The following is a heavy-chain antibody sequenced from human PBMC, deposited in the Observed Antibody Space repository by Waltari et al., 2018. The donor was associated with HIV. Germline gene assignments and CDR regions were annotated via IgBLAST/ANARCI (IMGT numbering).Heavy chain of an antibody. Sequence: QLQLQESGPGLVKPSETLSLTCTVSAGSISSSSHYWGWIRQPPGKGLEWIGSIYYRGSTYYNPSLKSRVTISVDTSKNQFSLKLSSVTAADTAVYYCARHPRTNLDYGDYWGQGTLVTVSS. CDR3: ARHPRTNLDYGDY. J-gene: IGHJ4*02. CDR1: AGSISSSSHY. V-gene: IGHV4-39*01. D-gene: IGHD2-8*01. CDR2: IYYRGST.